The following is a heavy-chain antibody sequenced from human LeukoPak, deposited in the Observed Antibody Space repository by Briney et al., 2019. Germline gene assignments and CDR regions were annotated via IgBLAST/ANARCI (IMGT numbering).Heavy chain of an antibody. CDR2: MYDNGKT. D-gene: IGHD4-17*01. CDR1: GGPISGYY. CDR3: ATDYGDYVNVLGLDY. J-gene: IGHJ4*02. V-gene: IGHV4-59*08. Sequence: PSETLSLTCTVSGGPISGYYWNWIRQPPGKGLEWIAYMYDNGKTNYNPSLKSRVTISVDTSKNQFSLKLSSVTAADTAVYYCATDYGDYVNVLGLDYWGQGTLVTVSS.